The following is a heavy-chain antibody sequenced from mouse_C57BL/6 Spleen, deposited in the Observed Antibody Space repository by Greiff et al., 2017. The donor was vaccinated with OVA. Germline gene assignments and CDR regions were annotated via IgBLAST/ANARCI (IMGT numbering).Heavy chain of an antibody. D-gene: IGHD1-1*01. CDR1: GYTFTSYW. CDR2: IHPNSGST. J-gene: IGHJ4*01. V-gene: IGHV1-64*01. Sequence: QVQLQQSGAELVKPGASVKLSCKASGYTFTSYWMHWVKQRPGQGLEWIGMIHPNSGSTNYNEKFKSKATLTVDKSSSTAYMQLSSLTSEDSAVYYCARGMYYGSSYDAMDYWGQGTSVTVSS. CDR3: ARGMYYGSSYDAMDY.